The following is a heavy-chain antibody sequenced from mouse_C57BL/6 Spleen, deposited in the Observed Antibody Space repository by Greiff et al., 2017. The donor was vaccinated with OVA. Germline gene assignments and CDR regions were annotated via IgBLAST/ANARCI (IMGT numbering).Heavy chain of an antibody. Sequence: EVKLQESGPGLVKPSQSLSLTCSVTGYSITSGYYWNWIRQFPGNKLEWMGYISYDGSNNYNPSLKNRISITRDTSKNQFFLKLNSVTTEDTATYYCARGGLGQDFDYWGQGTTLTVSS. V-gene: IGHV3-6*01. CDR2: ISYDGSN. CDR3: ARGGLGQDFDY. J-gene: IGHJ2*01. CDR1: GYSITSGYY. D-gene: IGHD3-3*01.